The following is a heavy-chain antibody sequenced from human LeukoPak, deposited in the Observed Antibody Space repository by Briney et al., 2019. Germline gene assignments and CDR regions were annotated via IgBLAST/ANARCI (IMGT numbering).Heavy chain of an antibody. CDR3: ARGSRITMVRGVIKPFDY. Sequence: QASETLSLTCTVSGGSISSYYWSWIRQPPGKGLEWIGYIYYSGSTNYNPSLKSRVTISVDTSKNQFSLKLSSVTAADTAVYYCARGSRITMVRGVIKPFDYWGQGTLVTVSS. CDR2: IYYSGST. CDR1: GGSISSYY. D-gene: IGHD3-10*01. J-gene: IGHJ4*02. V-gene: IGHV4-59*12.